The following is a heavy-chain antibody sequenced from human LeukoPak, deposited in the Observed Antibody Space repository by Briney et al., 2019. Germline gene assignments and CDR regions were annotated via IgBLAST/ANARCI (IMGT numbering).Heavy chain of an antibody. CDR3: ARDGGYSSGSSDY. J-gene: IGHJ4*02. V-gene: IGHV1-18*01. CDR1: GYTFSNYG. D-gene: IGHD6-19*01. Sequence: GASVKVSCKASGYTFSNYGIIWVRQAPGQGLEWMGWISANNGYTKYAQKFQGRVTMTTDTSTTTAYMEVKSLRSDDTAVFYCARDGGYSSGSSDYWAREPWSPSPQ. CDR2: ISANNGYT.